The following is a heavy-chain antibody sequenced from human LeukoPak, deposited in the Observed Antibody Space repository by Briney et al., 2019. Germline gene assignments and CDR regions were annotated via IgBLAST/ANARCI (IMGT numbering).Heavy chain of an antibody. CDR2: IYYSGST. D-gene: IGHD6-19*01. CDR1: GGSINNYY. Sequence: SETLSLTCTVSGGSINNYYWSWIRQPPGKGLEWIGYIYYSGSTTYNPSLKSRVTISVHTSKNQLSLKLSSVTAADTAVYYCARVSRFPSGYFDFWGQGTLVTVSS. J-gene: IGHJ4*02. CDR3: ARVSRFPSGYFDF. V-gene: IGHV4-59*01.